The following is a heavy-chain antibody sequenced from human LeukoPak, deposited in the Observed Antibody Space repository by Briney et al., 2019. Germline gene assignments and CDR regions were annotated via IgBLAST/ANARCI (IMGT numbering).Heavy chain of an antibody. CDR2: ISYDGSNK. CDR3: AKDPITMIVVAPGGYFDY. J-gene: IGHJ4*02. CDR1: GFTFSSYG. D-gene: IGHD3-22*01. Sequence: GGSLRLSCAASGFTFSSYGMHWVRQAPGKGLERVAVISYDGSNKYYADSVKGRFTISRDNSKNTLYLQMNSLRAEDTAVYYCAKDPITMIVVAPGGYFDYWGQGTLVTVSS. V-gene: IGHV3-30*18.